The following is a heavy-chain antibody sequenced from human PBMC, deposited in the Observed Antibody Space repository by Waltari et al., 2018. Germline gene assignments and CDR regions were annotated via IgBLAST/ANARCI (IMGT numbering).Heavy chain of an antibody. Sequence: QVQLVQSGAEVKKPGASVKVSCKVSGYTLTDLSMHWVRQAPGKGLEWMRGSASEDGGPCYAHKLQCRVTMTEKPSTDTADMELRSLRSEDTAVYYCAKVGYYGSGMWNWGQGTLATVAS. CDR1: GYTLTDLS. D-gene: IGHD3-10*01. CDR2: SASEDGGP. V-gene: IGHV1-24*01. J-gene: IGHJ4*02. CDR3: AKVGYYGSGMWN.